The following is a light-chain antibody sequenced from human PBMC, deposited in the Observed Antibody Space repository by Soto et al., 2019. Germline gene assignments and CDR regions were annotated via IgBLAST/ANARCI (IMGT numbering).Light chain of an antibody. Sequence: QSVLTQPPSESGTPGQRVTISCSGSRSNIGSNTVNWYQQLPGTAPKFLIYSNNQRPSGVPKRFSGSKSGTSASLAISGLQSEDEADYYCATWDDSLNGHVLFCGGTKLTVL. CDR2: SNN. V-gene: IGLV1-44*01. J-gene: IGLJ2*01. CDR3: ATWDDSLNGHVL. CDR1: RSNIGSNT.